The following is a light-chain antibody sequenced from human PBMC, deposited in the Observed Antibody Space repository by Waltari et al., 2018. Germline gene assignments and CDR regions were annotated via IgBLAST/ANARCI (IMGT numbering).Light chain of an antibody. V-gene: IGKV3-20*01. Sequence: EIVLTQSPGTLSLSPGDRAPLSCRASQSVSSSYLAWYQQKPGQAPRLTIYGASSRATGIPDRFSGSGSGTDFTLTISRLEPEDFAVYYCQQYGSPRTFTFGPGTKVDIK. J-gene: IGKJ3*01. CDR2: GAS. CDR3: QQYGSPRTFT. CDR1: QSVSSSY.